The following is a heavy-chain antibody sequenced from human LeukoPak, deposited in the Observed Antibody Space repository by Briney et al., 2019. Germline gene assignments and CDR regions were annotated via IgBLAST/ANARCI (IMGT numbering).Heavy chain of an antibody. CDR2: IDPNTDRR. CDR3: ARGYYSSGSFYNF. D-gene: IGHD3-10*01. V-gene: IGHV1-8*01. J-gene: IGHJ4*02. CDR1: GYTFRSYS. Sequence: ASVKVSCEASGYTFRSYSISWVRQASGQGLEWMGWIDPNTDRRAYAQKFEGRVTLSSDTSIDTAYMELSSLTSEDTAVYYCARGYYSSGSFYNFWGQGTPVTVSS.